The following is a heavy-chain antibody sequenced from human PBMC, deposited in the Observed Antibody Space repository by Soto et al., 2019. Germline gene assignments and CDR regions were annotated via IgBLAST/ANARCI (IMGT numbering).Heavy chain of an antibody. V-gene: IGHV1-46*01. J-gene: IGHJ3*02. CDR1: GYTFTSYY. CDR2: INPSCGST. Sequence: ASVKVSCKASGYTFTSYYMHWVRQAPGQGLEWMGIINPSCGSTSYAQKFQGRVTMTRDTSTSTVYMELSSLRSEDTAVYYCARDTGYYDSSGYYYFKAFDIWGQGTMVTVSS. CDR3: ARDTGYYDSSGYYYFKAFDI. D-gene: IGHD3-22*01.